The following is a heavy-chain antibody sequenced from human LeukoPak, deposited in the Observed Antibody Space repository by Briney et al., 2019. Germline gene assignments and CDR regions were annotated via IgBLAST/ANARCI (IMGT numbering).Heavy chain of an antibody. CDR1: GFTFSSYS. CDR2: ISSSSSTI. CDR3: AKDPYRASSGLVDY. D-gene: IGHD5-12*01. J-gene: IGHJ4*02. V-gene: IGHV3-48*02. Sequence: GGSLRLSCAASGFTFSSYSMIWVRQAPGKGLEWVSYISSSSSTIYYADSVKGRFTISRDNAKNSLYLQMNSLRDEDTAVYYCAKDPYRASSGLVDYWGQGTLVTVSS.